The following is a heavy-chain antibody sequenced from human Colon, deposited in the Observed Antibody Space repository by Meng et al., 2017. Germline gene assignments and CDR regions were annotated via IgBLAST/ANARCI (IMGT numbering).Heavy chain of an antibody. D-gene: IGHD2-2*01. CDR2: IHSSENT. V-gene: IGHV4-30-4*01. CDR3: ARNPVIPDARTFDF. CDR1: GGSFNSADYY. Sequence: QVQLQESGTGEVNPSQTLSLTCPISGGSFNSADYYWNWIRQSPGKGLEWLGYIHSSENTYYTPSLKSRLTMSLDTSKNQFSLRLTSVTAADTAVYYCARNPVIPDARTFDFWGQGALVTVSS. J-gene: IGHJ4*02.